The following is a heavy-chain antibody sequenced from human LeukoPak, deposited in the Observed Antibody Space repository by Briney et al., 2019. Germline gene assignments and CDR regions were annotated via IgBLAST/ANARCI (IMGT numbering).Heavy chain of an antibody. CDR1: GGSFSGYY. Sequence: SETLSLTCAVYGGSFSGYYWSWIRQPPGKGLEWIGEINHSGSTNYNPSLKSRVTISVDTSKNQFSLKLSSVTAADTAVYYCAGVVGATTGFDYWGQGTLVTVSS. CDR2: INHSGST. V-gene: IGHV4-34*01. CDR3: AGVVGATTGFDY. D-gene: IGHD1-26*01. J-gene: IGHJ4*02.